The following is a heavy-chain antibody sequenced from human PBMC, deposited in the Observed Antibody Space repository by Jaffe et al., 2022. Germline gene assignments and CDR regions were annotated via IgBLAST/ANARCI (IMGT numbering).Heavy chain of an antibody. J-gene: IGHJ3*02. CDR3: ARVIVPVIMVRGASDAFDI. CDR2: IIPILGIA. CDR1: GGTFSSYT. Sequence: QVQLVQSGAEVKKPGSSVKVSCKASGGTFSSYTISWVRQAPGQGLEWMGRIIPILGIANYAQKFQGRVTITADKSTSTAYMELSSLRSEDTAVYYCARVIVPVIMVRGASDAFDIWGQGTMVTVSS. D-gene: IGHD3-10*01. V-gene: IGHV1-69*02.